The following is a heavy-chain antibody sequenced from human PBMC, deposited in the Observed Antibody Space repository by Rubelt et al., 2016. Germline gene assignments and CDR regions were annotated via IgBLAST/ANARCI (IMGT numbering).Heavy chain of an antibody. D-gene: IGHD6-19*01. V-gene: IGHV1-2*02. CDR2: INPNSGGT. J-gene: IGHJ4*02. CDR3: ARDGLYSSGSYDY. Sequence: WMGWINPNSGGTNYAQKFQGRVTMTRDTSISTAYMELSRLRSDDTAVYYCARDGLYSSGSYDYWGQGTLVTVSS.